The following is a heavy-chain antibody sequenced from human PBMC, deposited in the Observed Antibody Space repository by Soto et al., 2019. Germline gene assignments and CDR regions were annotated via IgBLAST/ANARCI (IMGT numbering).Heavy chain of an antibody. D-gene: IGHD5-12*01. CDR2: ISWNSDKA. J-gene: IGHJ4*02. CDR3: ARATCGYREPLVS. CDR1: GFTFDDYS. Sequence: GRSLRLSCATSGFTFDDYSMHWVRQAPGKGLEWVSGISWNSDKADYADSVKGRFTISRENAKKSLYLQMNSLRGEDTAVYFCARATCGYREPLVSWGQGTPVNVSS. V-gene: IGHV3-9*01.